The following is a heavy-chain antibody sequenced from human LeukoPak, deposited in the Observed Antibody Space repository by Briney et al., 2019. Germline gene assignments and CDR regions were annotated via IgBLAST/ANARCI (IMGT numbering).Heavy chain of an antibody. CDR1: GFTFSTFW. CDR3: AKEDRFGDYGMDV. Sequence: GGSLRLSCVGSGFTFSTFWMTWVRQAPGKGLEWVAVISYDGSNKYYADSVKGRFTISRDNAKNSLYLQMNSLRAEDTALYYCAKEDRFGDYGMDVWGQGTTVTVSS. D-gene: IGHD3-10*01. J-gene: IGHJ6*02. CDR2: ISYDGSNK. V-gene: IGHV3-30*18.